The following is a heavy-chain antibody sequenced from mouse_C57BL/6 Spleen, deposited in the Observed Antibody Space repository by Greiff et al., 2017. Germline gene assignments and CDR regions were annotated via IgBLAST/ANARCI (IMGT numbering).Heavy chain of an antibody. J-gene: IGHJ2*01. Sequence: EVKLQESGGDLVKPGGSLKLSCAASGFTFSSYGMSWVRQTPDKRLEWVATISSGGSYTYYPDSVKGRFTISRDNAKNTLYLQMSSLKSEDTAMYYCARQGDGYYVDYWGQGTTLTVSS. CDR1: GFTFSSYG. D-gene: IGHD2-3*01. CDR2: ISSGGSYT. V-gene: IGHV5-6*01. CDR3: ARQGDGYYVDY.